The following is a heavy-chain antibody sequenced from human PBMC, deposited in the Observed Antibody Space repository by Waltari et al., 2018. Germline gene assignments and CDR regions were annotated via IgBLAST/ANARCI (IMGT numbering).Heavy chain of an antibody. Sequence: QVQLQQWGAGLLKPSETLSLTCAFYGGSFSGYYWSWIRQPPGKGLEWIGEINHSGSTNYNPSLKSRVTISVDTSKNQFSLKLSSVTAADTAVYYCARSLTTIRYFDYWGQGTLVTVSS. D-gene: IGHD1-26*01. CDR3: ARSLTTIRYFDY. CDR2: INHSGST. CDR1: GGSFSGYY. J-gene: IGHJ4*02. V-gene: IGHV4-34*01.